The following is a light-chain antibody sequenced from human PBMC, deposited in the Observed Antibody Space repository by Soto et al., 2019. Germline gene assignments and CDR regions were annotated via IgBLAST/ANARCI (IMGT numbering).Light chain of an antibody. CDR3: QQRGNWPLT. CDR1: QSVTSY. V-gene: IGKV3-11*01. CDR2: DTS. J-gene: IGKJ4*01. Sequence: EIVLTQSPATLSLSPGERATLSCKASQSVTSYLAWYQQKPGQVPRLLIYDTSNRATGIPARFSGSGSGTDFTLTISSLEPEDFAVYYCQQRGNWPLTFGGGTKLEIK.